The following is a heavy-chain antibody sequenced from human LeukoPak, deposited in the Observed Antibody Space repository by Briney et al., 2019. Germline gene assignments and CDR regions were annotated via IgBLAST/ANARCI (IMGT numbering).Heavy chain of an antibody. CDR2: ISYDGSNK. D-gene: IGHD1-1*01. CDR1: GFTFSSYA. CDR3: ALEPSQYLPYY. Sequence: PGGSLRLSCAASGFTFSSYAMRWVRQAPGKGLEWVAVISYDGSNKYYADSVKGRFTISRDNSKNTLYLQMNSLRAEDTAVYYCALEPSQYLPYYWGQGTLVTVSS. J-gene: IGHJ4*02. V-gene: IGHV3-30-3*01.